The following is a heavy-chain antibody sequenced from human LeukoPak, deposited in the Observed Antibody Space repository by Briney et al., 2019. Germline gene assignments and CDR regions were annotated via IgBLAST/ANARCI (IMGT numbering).Heavy chain of an antibody. Sequence: PSETLSLTCTVSGGSINSHYWSWIRQSPGKGLEWIGEINHSGSTNYNPSLKSRVTISVDTSKNQFSLKLSSVTAADTAVYYCARSVRCSSTSCYPYNWFDPWGQGTLVTVSS. CDR3: ARSVRCSSTSCYPYNWFDP. J-gene: IGHJ5*02. CDR1: GGSINSHY. D-gene: IGHD2-2*01. CDR2: INHSGST. V-gene: IGHV4-34*01.